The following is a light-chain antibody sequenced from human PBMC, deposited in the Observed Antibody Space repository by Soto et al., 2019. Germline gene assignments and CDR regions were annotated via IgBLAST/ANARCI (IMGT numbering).Light chain of an antibody. Sequence: DIVMTQSPDSLAVSLGERATINCKSSQSVLYSSNNKNYLAWYQQKPGQPPKVIIYWASTRESGVPDRFSGSGSGTDFTLTIRSLQAEDVAVYYCQQYYGTPFAFGPGTKVDIK. CDR2: WAS. V-gene: IGKV4-1*01. CDR3: QQYYGTPFA. CDR1: QSVLYSSNNKNY. J-gene: IGKJ3*01.